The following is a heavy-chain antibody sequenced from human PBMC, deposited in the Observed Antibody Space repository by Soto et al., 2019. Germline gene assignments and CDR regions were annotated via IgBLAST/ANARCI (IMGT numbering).Heavy chain of an antibody. CDR1: GGSISTGGYY. CDR2: IYYSGST. J-gene: IGHJ4*02. CDR3: ARGLSVTLFDN. D-gene: IGHD4-17*01. Sequence: QVQLQESGPGLVKPSQTLSLTCTVSGGSISTGGYYWTWIRQHPGKGLEWIGYIYYSGSTYYNPSLKSRVTISVDTSKNLLSLNLRSVTAADTAVYYCARGLSVTLFDNWGQRTLVTVSS. V-gene: IGHV4-31*03.